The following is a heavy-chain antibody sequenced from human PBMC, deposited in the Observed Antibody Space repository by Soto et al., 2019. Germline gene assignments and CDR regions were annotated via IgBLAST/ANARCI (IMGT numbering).Heavy chain of an antibody. V-gene: IGHV3-30*18. J-gene: IGHJ4*02. Sequence: GGSLRLSCAASGFTFFSYGMHWVRQAPGKGLEWVAVISYDGSNKYYGDSAKGRFTISRDNSKNTLYLQMNSLRADDTAVYYCAKDRAGDIYVAARSGLDYWGQGTLVTVSS. CDR3: AKDRAGDIYVAARSGLDY. CDR1: GFTFFSYG. D-gene: IGHD3-3*01. CDR2: ISYDGSNK.